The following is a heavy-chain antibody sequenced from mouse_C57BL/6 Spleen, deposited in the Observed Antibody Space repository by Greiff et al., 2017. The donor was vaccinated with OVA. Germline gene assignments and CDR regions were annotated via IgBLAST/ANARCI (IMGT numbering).Heavy chain of an antibody. V-gene: IGHV5-6*02. D-gene: IGHD2-3*01. CDR2: ISSGGSYT. Sequence: GMLVESGGDLVKPGGSLKLSCAASGFTFSSYGMSWVRQTPDKRLEWVATISSGGSYTYYPDSVKGRFTISRDNAKNTLYLQMSSLKSEDTAMYYCARRDGYLAWFAYWGQGTLVTVSA. CDR1: GFTFSSYG. J-gene: IGHJ3*01. CDR3: ARRDGYLAWFAY.